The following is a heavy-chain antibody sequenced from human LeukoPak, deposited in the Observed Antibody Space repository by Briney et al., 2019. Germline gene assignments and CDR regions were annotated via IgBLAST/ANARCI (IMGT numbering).Heavy chain of an antibody. J-gene: IGHJ6*03. V-gene: IGHV4-39*07. D-gene: IGHD3-16*01. Sequence: SETLSLTCTVSGGSISSSSYYWGWIRQPPGKGLEWIGSIYYSGSTYYNPSLKSRVTISVDTSKNQFSLKLSSVTAADTAVYYCARGMGKYGGLDYYYYYMDVWGKGTTVTVSS. CDR2: IYYSGST. CDR3: ARGMGKYGGLDYYYYYMDV. CDR1: GGSISSSSYY.